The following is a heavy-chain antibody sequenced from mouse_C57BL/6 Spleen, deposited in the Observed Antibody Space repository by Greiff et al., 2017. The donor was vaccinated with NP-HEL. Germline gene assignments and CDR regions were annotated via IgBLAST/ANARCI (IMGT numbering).Heavy chain of an antibody. J-gene: IGHJ4*01. CDR2: IWSGGST. Sequence: QVQLQQSGPGLVQPSQSLSITCTVSGFSLTSYGVHWVRQSPGKGLEWLGVIWSGGSTDYNAAFISRLSISKDNSKSQVFFKMNSLQADDTAIYYCARAPHYYGSSYSYAMDYWGQGTSVTVSS. CDR3: ARAPHYYGSSYSYAMDY. V-gene: IGHV2-2*01. D-gene: IGHD1-1*01. CDR1: GFSLTSYG.